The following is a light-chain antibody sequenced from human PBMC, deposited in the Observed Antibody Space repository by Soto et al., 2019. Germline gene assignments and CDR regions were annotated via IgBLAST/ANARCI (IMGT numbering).Light chain of an antibody. Sequence: DIHMTQSPSTLSASVGDRVTITCRARQSISIWLAWYQQKPGKAPKLLIYKASTLKSGVPSRFSGSGSGTDFTLTISSLQPEDFATYYCQQSYSTPWTFGQGTKVDI. CDR1: QSISIW. CDR3: QQSYSTPWT. V-gene: IGKV1-5*03. CDR2: KAS. J-gene: IGKJ1*01.